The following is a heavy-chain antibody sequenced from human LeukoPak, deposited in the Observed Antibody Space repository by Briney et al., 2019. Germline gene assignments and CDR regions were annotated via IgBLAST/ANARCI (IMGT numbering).Heavy chain of an antibody. CDR3: ARITVDWKRYFDL. V-gene: IGHV4-34*01. CDR1: GGSFSGYY. J-gene: IGHJ2*01. Sequence: SETLSLTCAVYGGSFSGYYWSWIRQPPGKGLEWIGEINHSGSTNYNPSLKSRVTISVDTSKNQFSLKLSSVTAADTAVYYCARITVDWKRYFDLWGRGTLVTVSS. CDR2: INHSGST. D-gene: IGHD1-1*01.